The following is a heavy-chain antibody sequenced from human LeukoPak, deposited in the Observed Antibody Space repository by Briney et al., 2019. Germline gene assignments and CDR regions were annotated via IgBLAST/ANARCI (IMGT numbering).Heavy chain of an antibody. CDR3: TTDVPSGSGELFGY. V-gene: IGHV3-15*01. D-gene: IGHD3-10*01. CDR1: GFTFRYAW. CDR2: IKTKNVGGTT. Sequence: GGSLRLSCAASGFTFRYAWMSWVRHAPGKGLEWGGHIKTKNVGGTTDYAAPVEGRFTITRDDSKDTVYLQMNSLKTEDTALYYCTTDVPSGSGELFGYWGQGTLVAVSS. J-gene: IGHJ4*02.